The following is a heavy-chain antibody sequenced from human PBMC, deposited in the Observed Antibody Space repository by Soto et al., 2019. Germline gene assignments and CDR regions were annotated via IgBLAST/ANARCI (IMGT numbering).Heavy chain of an antibody. CDR2: IYYTGST. J-gene: IGHJ4*02. CDR3: ARHNLGLDY. D-gene: IGHD7-27*01. CDR1: GGSISSSSYY. Sequence: SETLSLTCTVSGGSISSSSYYWGWIRQPPGKGLEYIGYIYYTGSTNYNPSLKSRVTLSLDTSKNQFSLNLSSVTAADTAAYYCARHNLGLDYWGQGALVTVSS. V-gene: IGHV4-61*05.